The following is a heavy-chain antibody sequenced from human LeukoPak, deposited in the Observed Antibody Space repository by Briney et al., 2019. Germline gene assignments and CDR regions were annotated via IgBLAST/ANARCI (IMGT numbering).Heavy chain of an antibody. D-gene: IGHD1-26*01. CDR2: IYYSGST. V-gene: IGHV4-30-4*01. Sequence: PSETLSLTRTVSGGSISSGDYYWSWIRQPPGKGLEWIGYIYYSGSTYYNPSLKSRVTISVDTSRNQFSLKLSSVTAADTAVYYCARDPGSRGRYFDYWGQGTLVTVSS. CDR3: ARDPGSRGRYFDY. CDR1: GGSISSGDYY. J-gene: IGHJ4*02.